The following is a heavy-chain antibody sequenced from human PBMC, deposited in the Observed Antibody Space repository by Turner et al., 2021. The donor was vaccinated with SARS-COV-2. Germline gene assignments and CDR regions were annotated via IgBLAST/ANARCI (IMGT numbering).Heavy chain of an antibody. CDR1: GFTFSSFD. V-gene: IGHV3-30*18. J-gene: IGHJ4*02. Sequence: QVQLVESGGGVVQPGRSLSLSCAASGFTFSSFDMLWVRQAPGKGLEWVAFMSFDGSNTHYTDSVKGRFTISRDSSKNTLYLQMASLRTEDTAVYYCVKEGAENYYFDCWGQGTLVTVSS. CDR2: MSFDGSNT. CDR3: VKEGAENYYFDC. D-gene: IGHD1-7*01.